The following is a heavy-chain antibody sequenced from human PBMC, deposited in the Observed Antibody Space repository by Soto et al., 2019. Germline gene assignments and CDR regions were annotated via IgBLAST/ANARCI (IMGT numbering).Heavy chain of an antibody. CDR2: ISYDGSNK. D-gene: IGHD6-13*01. CDR1: GFTFSSYA. J-gene: IGHJ4*02. Sequence: QVQLVESGGGVVQPGRSLRLSCAASGFTFSSYAMHWVRQAPGKGLEWVAVISYDGSNKYYADSVKGRFTISRDNSKNTLYLQMNSLRAEDTAVYYCARDHLYSSSWPDYWGQGTLVTVSS. V-gene: IGHV3-30-3*01. CDR3: ARDHLYSSSWPDY.